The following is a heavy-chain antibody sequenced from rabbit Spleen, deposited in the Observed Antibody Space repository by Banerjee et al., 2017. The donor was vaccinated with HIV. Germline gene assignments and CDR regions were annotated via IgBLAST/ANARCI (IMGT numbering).Heavy chain of an antibody. D-gene: IGHD8-1*01. CDR2: IAGSSSGFT. Sequence: QEQLVEYGGDLVQPEGSLTLTCKASGFSFSSSYDMCWVRQAPGKGLEWISCIAGSSSGFTYSATWAKGRFTCSKTSSTTVTLQMTCLTVADTATYFCARDTGSSFSSYGMDLWGPGTLVTVS. V-gene: IGHV1S45*01. CDR3: ARDTGSSFSSYGMDL. J-gene: IGHJ6*01. CDR1: GFSFSSSYD.